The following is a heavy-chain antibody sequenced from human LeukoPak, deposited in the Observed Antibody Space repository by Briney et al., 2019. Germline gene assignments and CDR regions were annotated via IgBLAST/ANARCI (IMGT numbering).Heavy chain of an antibody. CDR3: TLYNY. J-gene: IGHJ4*02. Sequence: ASVKVSCKASGYTFTNHDMHWVRQAPGQRLEWMGCINPGNGNTKYSQEFQGRVTITSDTSASTAYMELSSLRSEDMAVYYCTLYNYWGQGTLVTVSS. CDR1: GYTFTNHD. V-gene: IGHV1-3*03. CDR2: INPGNGNT. D-gene: IGHD2-2*02.